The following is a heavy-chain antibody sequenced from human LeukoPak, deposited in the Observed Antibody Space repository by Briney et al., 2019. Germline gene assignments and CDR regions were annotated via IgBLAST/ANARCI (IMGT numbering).Heavy chain of an antibody. CDR1: GYTFTGYY. CDR2: INPNSGGT. Sequence: GASVKVSCKASGYTFTGYYMHWVRQAPGQGLEWMGWINPNSGGTNYAQKFQGRVTMTRDTSISTAYMELSRLRSEDTAVYYCARRVYCSSTSCHHCHYYMDVWGTGTTVTASS. D-gene: IGHD2-2*01. J-gene: IGHJ6*03. V-gene: IGHV1-2*02. CDR3: ARRVYCSSTSCHHCHYYMDV.